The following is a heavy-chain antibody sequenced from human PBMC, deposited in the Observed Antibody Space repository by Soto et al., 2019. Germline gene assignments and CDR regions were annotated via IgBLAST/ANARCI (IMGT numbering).Heavy chain of an antibody. CDR2: IYYSGST. V-gene: IGHV4-30-4*01. Sequence: SETLSLTCTVSGGSISSGDYYWSWIRQPPGKGLEWIGYIYYSGSTYYNPSLKNRITISVDTPKNQLSLKLSSVTAADTAVYYCARAFDDSSGYYGGLGYWGHGTLVTVSS. J-gene: IGHJ4*01. D-gene: IGHD3-22*01. CDR1: GGSISSGDYY. CDR3: ARAFDDSSGYYGGLGY.